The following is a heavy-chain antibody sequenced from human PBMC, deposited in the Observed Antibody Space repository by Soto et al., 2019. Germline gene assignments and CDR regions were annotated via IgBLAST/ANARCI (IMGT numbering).Heavy chain of an antibody. J-gene: IGHJ3*02. CDR1: GFTSSSYW. CDR3: ARGSYGEYRLDAFDI. CDR2: IKQDGSEK. V-gene: IGHV3-7*01. Sequence: EVQLVESGGGLVQPGGALRLSCAASGFTSSSYWMSWVRQAPGKGLEWVANIKQDGSEKYYVDSVKGRFTISRDNAKNSLYLQMDSLRAEDTAVYYCARGSYGEYRLDAFDIWGQGTMVTVSS. D-gene: IGHD4-17*01.